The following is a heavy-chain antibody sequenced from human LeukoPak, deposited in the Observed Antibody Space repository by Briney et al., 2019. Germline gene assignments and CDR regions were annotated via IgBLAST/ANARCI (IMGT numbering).Heavy chain of an antibody. CDR3: ARGTSSGVAPYYYYYYMDV. CDR1: GGSISSYY. CDR2: IYTSGST. J-gene: IGHJ6*03. Sequence: ASETLSLTCTVSGGSISSYYWSWLRQPAGKGLEWIGRIYTSGSTNYNPSLKSRVTMSVDTSKNQFSLKLSSVTAADTAVYYCARGTSSGVAPYYYYYYMDVWGKGTTVTVSS. V-gene: IGHV4-4*07. D-gene: IGHD3-10*01.